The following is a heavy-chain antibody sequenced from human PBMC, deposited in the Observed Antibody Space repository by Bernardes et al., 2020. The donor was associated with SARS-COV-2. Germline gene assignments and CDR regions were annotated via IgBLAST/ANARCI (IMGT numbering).Heavy chain of an antibody. Sequence: LSLTCTVSGGSVSSGDYYWSWIRQPPGKGLEWIGYIYYSGSPYYNPSLKSRLTMSVDTSKNQFSLRLSSVTAADTAVYYCAREIREVMAQFDYWGQEALVTVSS. D-gene: IGHD3-16*01. CDR3: AREIREVMAQFDY. CDR2: IYYSGSP. V-gene: IGHV4-30-4*01. CDR1: GGSVSSGDYY. J-gene: IGHJ4*02.